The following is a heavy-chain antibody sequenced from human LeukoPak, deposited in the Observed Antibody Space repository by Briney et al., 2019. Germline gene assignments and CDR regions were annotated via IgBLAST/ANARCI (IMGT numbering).Heavy chain of an antibody. D-gene: IGHD1-26*01. CDR3: AKDSLRGAAYFDY. V-gene: IGHV3-30*02. CDR2: IRYDGSDK. Sequence: GGSLRLSCAASGFTFSSYGMHWVRQAPGKGLEWVAFIRYDGSDKYYADSVKGRFSISRDNSKNTLYLQMNSLRTEDTAVYSCAKDSLRGAAYFDYWGQGILVTVFS. J-gene: IGHJ4*02. CDR1: GFTFSSYG.